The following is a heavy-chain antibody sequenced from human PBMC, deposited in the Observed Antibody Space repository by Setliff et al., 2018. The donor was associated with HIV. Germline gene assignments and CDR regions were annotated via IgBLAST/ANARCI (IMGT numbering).Heavy chain of an antibody. J-gene: IGHJ6*03. CDR2: INHDRTT. CDR3: ARGSRQLTIFGVVFKTNYYFMDV. D-gene: IGHD3-3*01. CDR1: GGSFSGYY. Sequence: SETLSLTCVVYGGSFSGYYWSWIRQPPGKGLEWIGEINHDRTTNYNPSLKSRVTISVDTSKNQFSLTLNSVTAADTAVYYCARGSRQLTIFGVVFKTNYYFMDVWGKGT. V-gene: IGHV4-34*01.